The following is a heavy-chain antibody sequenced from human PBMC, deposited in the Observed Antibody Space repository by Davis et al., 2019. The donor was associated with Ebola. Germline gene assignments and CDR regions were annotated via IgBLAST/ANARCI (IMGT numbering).Heavy chain of an antibody. D-gene: IGHD3-9*01. Sequence: PSETLSLTCTVSGGSISSGDYYWSWIRQPPGKGLEWIGYIYYSGSTYYNPSLKSRVTISVDTSKNQFSLKLSSVTAADTAVYYCARGLDRDWFDPWGQGTLVTVSS. J-gene: IGHJ5*02. CDR1: GGSISSGDYY. CDR2: IYYSGST. CDR3: ARGLDRDWFDP. V-gene: IGHV4-30-4*01.